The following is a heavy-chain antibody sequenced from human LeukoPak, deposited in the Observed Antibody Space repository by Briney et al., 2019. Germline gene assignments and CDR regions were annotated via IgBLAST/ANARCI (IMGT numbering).Heavy chain of an antibody. J-gene: IGHJ4*02. D-gene: IGHD3-22*01. CDR3: VREGYYDSSGYLGVFDY. CDR1: GFTFSSYE. V-gene: IGHV3-48*03. CDR2: ISSSGSTI. Sequence: GGSLRLSCAASGFTFSSYEMNWVRQAPGKGLEWVSYISSSGSTIYYADSVKGRFTISRDNAKNSVYLQMKSLRAEDTAVYYCVREGYYDSSGYLGVFDYWGQGTLVTVSS.